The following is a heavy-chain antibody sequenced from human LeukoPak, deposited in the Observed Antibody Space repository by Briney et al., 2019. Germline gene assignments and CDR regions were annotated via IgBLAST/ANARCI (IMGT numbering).Heavy chain of an antibody. CDR2: IWYDGSNK. D-gene: IGHD3-22*01. V-gene: IGHV3-33*01. J-gene: IGHJ3*02. CDR3: ARAEGYYDSSGNDAFDT. CDR1: GFTFSSYG. Sequence: GRSLRLSCAASGFTFSSYGMHWVRQAPGKGLEWVAVIWYDGSNKYYADSVKGRFTISGDNSKNTLYLQMNSLRAEDTAVYYCARAEGYYDSSGNDAFDTWGQGTMVTVSS.